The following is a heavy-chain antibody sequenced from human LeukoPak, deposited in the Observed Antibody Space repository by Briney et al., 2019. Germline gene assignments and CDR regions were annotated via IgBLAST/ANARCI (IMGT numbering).Heavy chain of an antibody. Sequence: SETLSLTCTVSGGSISSNYWSWVRQPPGQGLEWIGYIYYSGSTNYNPSLKSRVTISVDTSKNQFCLKLTSVTAAETAVYFCARPFSGSGGSTAFDIWGHGTMVTVSS. V-gene: IGHV4-59*08. CDR1: GGSISSNY. CDR2: IYYSGST. D-gene: IGHD3-10*01. J-gene: IGHJ3*02. CDR3: ARPFSGSGGSTAFDI.